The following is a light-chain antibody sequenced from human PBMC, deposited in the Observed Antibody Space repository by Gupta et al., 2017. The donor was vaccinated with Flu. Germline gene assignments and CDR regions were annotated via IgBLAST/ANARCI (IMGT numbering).Light chain of an antibody. J-gene: IGLJ2*01. V-gene: IGLV1-44*01. CDR2: ANN. CDR3: ATWIDALSGPV. Sequence: SSIGSATVDWYQQVPGMAPRLLIFANNQRPAGVPGRFSGSKSSTSASLAISGLQPEDEGDYYCATWIDALSGPVFGGGTKL. CDR1: SSIGSAT.